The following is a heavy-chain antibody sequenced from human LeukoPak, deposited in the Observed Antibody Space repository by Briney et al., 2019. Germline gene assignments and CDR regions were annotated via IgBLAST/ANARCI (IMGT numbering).Heavy chain of an antibody. CDR3: ARDKTGSYSVDY. Sequence: GGSLRLSCAASGFTVSSNYMSWVRQAPGKGLEWVSVIYSGGSTYYADSVKGRFTISRDNSKSTLWLQMNSLRAEDTAVYHCARDKTGSYSVDYWGQGTLVTVSS. J-gene: IGHJ4*02. CDR1: GFTVSSNY. D-gene: IGHD1-26*01. CDR2: IYSGGST. V-gene: IGHV3-53*05.